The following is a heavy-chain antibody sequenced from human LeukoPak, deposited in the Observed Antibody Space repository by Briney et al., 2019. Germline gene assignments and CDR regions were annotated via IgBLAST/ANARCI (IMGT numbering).Heavy chain of an antibody. CDR1: GGSFSGYY. Sequence: SETLSLTCAVYGGSFSGYYWSWIRQPPGKGLEWIGEINHSGSTNYNPSLKSRVTISVDTSKNQFSLKLSSVTAADTAVYYCARHRSGDCFDYWGQGTLATVSS. V-gene: IGHV4-34*01. CDR3: ARHRSGDCFDY. CDR2: INHSGST. D-gene: IGHD1-26*01. J-gene: IGHJ4*02.